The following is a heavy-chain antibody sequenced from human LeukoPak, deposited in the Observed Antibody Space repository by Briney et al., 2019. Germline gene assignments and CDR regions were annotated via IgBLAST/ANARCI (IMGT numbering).Heavy chain of an antibody. J-gene: IGHJ4*02. CDR2: ISSSSSYI. V-gene: IGHV3-21*01. CDR1: GFTFSSYS. Sequence: GGSLRLSCAASGFTFSSYSMNWVRQAPGKGLEWVSSISSSSSYIYYADSLKGRFTISRDNAKNSLYLQMNSLRAEDTAVYYCARDRYSSGWQGGFDYWGQGTLVTVSS. CDR3: ARDRYSSGWQGGFDY. D-gene: IGHD6-19*01.